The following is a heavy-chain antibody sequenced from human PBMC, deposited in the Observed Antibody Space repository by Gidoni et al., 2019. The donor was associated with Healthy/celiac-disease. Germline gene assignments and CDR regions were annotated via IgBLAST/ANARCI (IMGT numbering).Heavy chain of an antibody. J-gene: IGHJ4*02. CDR2: IYWNDDK. D-gene: IGHD6-19*01. Sequence: QITLKESGPTLVKPTQTLTLTCTFAGFSLSTSGVGVGWIRQPPGKALEWLALIYWNDDKRYSPSLKSRLTITKDTSKNQVVLTMTNMDPVDTATYYCAHSRLFHPEPDSSGWYLRPFDYWGQGTLVTVSS. CDR1: GFSLSTSGVG. V-gene: IGHV2-5*01. CDR3: AHSRLFHPEPDSSGWYLRPFDY.